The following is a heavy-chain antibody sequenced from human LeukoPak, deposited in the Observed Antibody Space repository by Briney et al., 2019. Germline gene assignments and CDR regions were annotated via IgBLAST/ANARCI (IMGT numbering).Heavy chain of an antibody. CDR3: ARDRDILTGYYSPPGD. D-gene: IGHD3-9*01. CDR2: ISYDGSNK. Sequence: GGSLRLSCAASGFTFNNYAIHWVRQAPGKGLEWVAVISYDGSNKYYADSVKGRFTISRDNSKNTLYLQMNSLRAEDTAVYYRARDRDILTGYYSPPGDWGQGTLVTVSS. CDR1: GFTFNNYA. J-gene: IGHJ4*02. V-gene: IGHV3-30-3*01.